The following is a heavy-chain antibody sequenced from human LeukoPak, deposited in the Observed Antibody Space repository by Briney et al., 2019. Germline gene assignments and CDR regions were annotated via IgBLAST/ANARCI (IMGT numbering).Heavy chain of an antibody. CDR1: EFTFFTYS. J-gene: IGHJ6*03. CDR3: ARAGRKSRGVGLVRKKETGYYYYMDV. CDR2: IKQDGSEK. Sequence: PGGSLRLSCAASEFTFFTYSMSWVRQAPGKGLEWVANIKQDGSEKYYVDSVKGRFTISRDNAKNSLYLQMNSLRAEDTAVYYCARAGRKSRGVGLVRKKETGYYYYMDVWGKGTTVTVSS. D-gene: IGHD3-10*02. V-gene: IGHV3-7*01.